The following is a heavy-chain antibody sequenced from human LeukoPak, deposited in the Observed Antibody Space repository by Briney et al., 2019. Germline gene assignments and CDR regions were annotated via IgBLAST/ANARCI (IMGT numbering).Heavy chain of an antibody. CDR3: ARGRGVIGVDNWFDP. J-gene: IGHJ5*02. CDR1: GGSISSSSYY. CDR2: IYYRGST. D-gene: IGHD3-10*01. Sequence: SETLSLTCTVSGGSISSSSYYWGWIRQPPGKGLEWIGSIYYRGSTYYNPSLKSRVTISVDTSKNQFSLKLSSVTAADTAVYYCARGRGVIGVDNWFDPWGQGTLVTVSS. V-gene: IGHV4-39*07.